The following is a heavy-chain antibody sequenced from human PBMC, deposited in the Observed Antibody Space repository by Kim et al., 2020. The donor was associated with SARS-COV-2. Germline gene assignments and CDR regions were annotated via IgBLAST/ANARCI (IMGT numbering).Heavy chain of an antibody. CDR3: ARDYYYGSGRRFDP. Sequence: SETLSLTCTVSGGSISSGGYYWSWIRQHPGKGLEWIGNIYYSGSTYYNPSLKSRLTISVDTSKNQFSLRLSSVTAADTAVFYCARDYYYGSGRRFDPWGQGTLVTVSS. V-gene: IGHV4-31*03. CDR2: IYYSGST. CDR1: GGSISSGGYY. J-gene: IGHJ5*02. D-gene: IGHD3-10*01.